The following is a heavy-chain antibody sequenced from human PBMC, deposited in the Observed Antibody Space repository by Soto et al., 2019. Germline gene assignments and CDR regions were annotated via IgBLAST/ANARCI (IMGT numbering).Heavy chain of an antibody. CDR3: AREEVFPPRRIDP. V-gene: IGHV1-69*13. CDR2: IIPIFGTA. CDR1: GYPFNTYY. J-gene: IGHJ5*02. Sequence: SVKVSCKSSGYPFNTYYLHWVRQAPGQGLEWMGGIIPIFGTANYAQKFQGRVTITADESTSTAYMELSSLRSEDTAVYYCAREEVFPPRRIDPWGQGTLVTVSS.